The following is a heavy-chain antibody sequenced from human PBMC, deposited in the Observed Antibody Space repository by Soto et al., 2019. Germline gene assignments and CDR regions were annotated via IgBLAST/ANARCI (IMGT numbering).Heavy chain of an antibody. CDR2: IGSSGSGGAT. CDR3: AKGKYSSSWFNGLDV. D-gene: IGHD6-13*01. V-gene: IGHV3-23*01. J-gene: IGHJ6*02. CDR1: GFTFSRYA. Sequence: PGGSLRLSCAASGFTFSRYAMTWVRQAPGKGLEWVSAIGSSGSGGATYYVDSVKGRFSISRDNFKNTLYLQMNGLRAEDTAVYYCAKGKYSSSWFNGLDVWGQGTTVTVSS.